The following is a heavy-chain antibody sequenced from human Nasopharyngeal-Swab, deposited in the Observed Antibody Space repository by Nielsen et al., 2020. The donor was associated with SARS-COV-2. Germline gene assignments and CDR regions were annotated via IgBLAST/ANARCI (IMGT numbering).Heavy chain of an antibody. V-gene: IGHV3-15*01. CDR3: TTFYDSSGYYLGAFDI. CDR2: IKSKTDGGTT. Sequence: GGSLRLSCAASGFTFSNAWMSWVRQAPGKGLEWVGRIKSKTDGGTTDYAAPVKGRFTISRDDSKNTLYPQMNSLKTEDTAVYYCTTFYDSSGYYLGAFDIWGQGTMVTVSS. J-gene: IGHJ3*02. CDR1: GFTFSNAW. D-gene: IGHD3-22*01.